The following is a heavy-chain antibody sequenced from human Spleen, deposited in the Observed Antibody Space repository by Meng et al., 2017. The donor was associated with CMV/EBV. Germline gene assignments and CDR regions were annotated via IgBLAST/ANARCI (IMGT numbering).Heavy chain of an antibody. V-gene: IGHV3-23*03. Sequence: WASSGFSFSSYAMNWVRQAPGKGLEWVSIIYSGGSRTYYGDSVKGRFTISRDDSTNTLYLQMNSLRAEDTAVYYCVKGSRVDTYFENWGQGTLVTVSS. CDR2: IYSGGSRT. D-gene: IGHD3-9*01. J-gene: IGHJ4*02. CDR3: VKGSRVDTYFEN. CDR1: GFSFSSYA.